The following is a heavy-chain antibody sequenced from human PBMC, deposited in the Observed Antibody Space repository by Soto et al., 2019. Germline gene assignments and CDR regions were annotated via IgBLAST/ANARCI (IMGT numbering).Heavy chain of an antibody. CDR1: EDPEPNM. D-gene: IGHD3-16*02. J-gene: IGHJ6*02. V-gene: IGHV1-69*01. Sequence: QVQLVQSGAKLKKPGRSLRFSSRPSEDPEPNMFTSGCGQAPGQGLEWMGGIFPKFGTTYSAQKLQDRLTITADESTSTVYMQLSSLRLDDTTVYYCEAEMTFGKLSVVWGQGTTVTVSS. CDR3: EAEMTFGKLSVV. CDR2: IFPKFGTT.